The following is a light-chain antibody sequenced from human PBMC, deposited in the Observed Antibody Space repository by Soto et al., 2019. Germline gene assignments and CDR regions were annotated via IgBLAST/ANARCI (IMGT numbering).Light chain of an antibody. CDR3: HQRSNWPQT. Sequence: EIVLTQSPATLSLSPGESATLSCRASQSVSSSLDWYQQKPGQAPRLLIHHSSSRATGIPARFSGSGSGTDFTLTIINLETEDFAVYYCHQRSNWPQTFGQGDQGGYQ. J-gene: IGKJ1*01. V-gene: IGKV3-11*01. CDR2: HSS. CDR1: QSVSSS.